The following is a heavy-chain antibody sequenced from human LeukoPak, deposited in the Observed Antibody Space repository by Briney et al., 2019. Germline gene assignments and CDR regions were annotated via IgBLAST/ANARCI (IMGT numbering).Heavy chain of an antibody. V-gene: IGHV3-23*01. Sequence: PGGSLRLSCAASGFIFNTNAMSWVRQAPGRGLEWVSTISDSGSDLYYADSVKGRFTISRDNSRDTLYLQMNSLRAEDTAVYYCAKQGQFDCWGQGTLVTVSS. CDR3: AKQGQFDC. J-gene: IGHJ4*02. CDR2: ISDSGSDL. CDR1: GFIFNTNA.